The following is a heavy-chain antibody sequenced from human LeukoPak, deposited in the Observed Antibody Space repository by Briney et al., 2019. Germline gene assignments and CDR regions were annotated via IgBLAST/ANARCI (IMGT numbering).Heavy chain of an antibody. V-gene: IGHV3-30*18. CDR3: AKESYGSSFDY. Sequence: GGSLRLSCAASGFTFSSYTIHCVRQAPGKGLEWVAVISHDGSVKSYAGSVMGRFTISRDNSQSALFLQMNSLRIEDTAIYYCAKESYGSSFDYWGQGTLVTVSS. J-gene: IGHJ4*02. CDR2: ISHDGSVK. CDR1: GFTFSSYT. D-gene: IGHD6-13*01.